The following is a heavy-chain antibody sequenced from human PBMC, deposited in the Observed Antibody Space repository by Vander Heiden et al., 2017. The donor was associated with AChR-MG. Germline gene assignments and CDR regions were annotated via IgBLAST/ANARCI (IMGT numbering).Heavy chain of an antibody. Sequence: EVQLLESGGGLVQPGGSLRLSCAASGFTFSSYAMSWVRQAPGKGLEWGSAISGSGGSTYYADAVKGRFTISRDNSKNTLYLQMNSLRAEDTAVYYCAKRGGSHDAFDIWGQGTMVTVSS. J-gene: IGHJ3*02. V-gene: IGHV3-23*01. D-gene: IGHD3-16*01. CDR3: AKRGGSHDAFDI. CDR1: GFTFSSYA. CDR2: ISGSGGST.